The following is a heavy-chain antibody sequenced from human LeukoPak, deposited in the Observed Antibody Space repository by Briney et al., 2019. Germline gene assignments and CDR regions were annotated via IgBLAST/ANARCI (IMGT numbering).Heavy chain of an antibody. Sequence: PSETLALTCTVSGGSISSSSYYWGWIRQPPGKGLEWIGSIYYSWSTYYDPSRKSRVTISVDTAKNQFSLKLSSVTAADPAVYYCARAKFSEWSQAWPDALDIWGQGTMVTVSS. J-gene: IGHJ3*02. CDR2: IYYSWST. V-gene: IGHV4-39*07. CDR1: GGSISSSSYY. D-gene: IGHD3-3*01. CDR3: ARAKFSEWSQAWPDALDI.